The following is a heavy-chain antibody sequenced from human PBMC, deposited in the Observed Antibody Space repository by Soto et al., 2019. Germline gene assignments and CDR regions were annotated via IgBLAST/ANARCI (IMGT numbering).Heavy chain of an antibody. Sequence: SETLSLTCTVSGGSIISSNFYWFWIRQPPGKGLEWIGSVEYGGSTYDNPSLKSRVTLSADTSKNQFSLKLTSVTAADTAIYYCARHVRGAVAMNWFDPWGHGTLVTVS. J-gene: IGHJ5*02. V-gene: IGHV4-39*01. D-gene: IGHD3-10*02. CDR2: VEYGGST. CDR1: GGSIISSNFY. CDR3: ARHVRGAVAMNWFDP.